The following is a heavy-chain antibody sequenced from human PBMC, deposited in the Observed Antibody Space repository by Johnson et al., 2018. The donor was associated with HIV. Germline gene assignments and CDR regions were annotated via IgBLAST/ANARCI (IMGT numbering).Heavy chain of an antibody. Sequence: QVQLVESGGGLVKPGGSLRLSCAASGFTFSDFFMSWIRQAPGKGLEWVAYMSTSGSTKFYADSVKGRFTVSRDNSKNTLYLQMISLRAEDTAVYYCARVGRVYDSSGYAIDAFDIWGQGTMVTVSS. CDR1: GFTFSDFF. D-gene: IGHD3-22*01. CDR2: MSTSGSTK. J-gene: IGHJ3*02. CDR3: ARVGRVYDSSGYAIDAFDI. V-gene: IGHV3-11*01.